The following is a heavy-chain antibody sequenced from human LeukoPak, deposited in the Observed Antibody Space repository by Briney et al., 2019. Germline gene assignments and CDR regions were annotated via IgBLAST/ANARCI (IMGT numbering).Heavy chain of an antibody. CDR3: ASTRRAAVAGRFDS. D-gene: IGHD6-19*01. CDR2: IYHSGNT. Sequence: SETPSLTCNVSGASMSSNYWSWIRQPPGKGLEWIGYIYHSGNTNYSPSLESRVTMSVDESKNQFSLRVHFVSAADTAVYYCASTRRAAVAGRFDSWGQGTLVTVSS. J-gene: IGHJ4*02. CDR1: GASMSSNY. V-gene: IGHV4-4*09.